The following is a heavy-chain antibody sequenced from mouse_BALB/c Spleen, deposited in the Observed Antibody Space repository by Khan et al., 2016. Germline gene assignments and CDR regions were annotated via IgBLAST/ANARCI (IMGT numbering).Heavy chain of an antibody. CDR1: GYAFTNYL. CDR3: ARADYYGSSGAY. J-gene: IGHJ3*01. Sequence: QVQLQQSGAELVRPGTSVKVSCKASGYAFTNYLIEWVKQRPGQGLEWIGVINPGSGGTNYNEKFKGKATLTADKSSSTAYMQLSSLTSDDSAVYFCARADYYGSSGAYWGQGTLVTFAA. D-gene: IGHD1-1*01. CDR2: INPGSGGT. V-gene: IGHV1-54*01.